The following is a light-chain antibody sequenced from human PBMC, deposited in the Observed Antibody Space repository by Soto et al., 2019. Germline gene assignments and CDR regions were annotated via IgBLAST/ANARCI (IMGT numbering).Light chain of an antibody. J-gene: IGLJ1*01. Sequence: QSALTQPASVSWFLGQSITMSCTGSSSDVGTFNLVSWFQQHPGKAPKLLIFEGTKRPSGVSDRFSGSKSGNTASLTISGLQAEDEADYHCCSYAGTRTSWVFGTGTKLTVL. V-gene: IGLV2-23*01. CDR3: CSYAGTRTSWV. CDR1: SSDVGTFNL. CDR2: EGT.